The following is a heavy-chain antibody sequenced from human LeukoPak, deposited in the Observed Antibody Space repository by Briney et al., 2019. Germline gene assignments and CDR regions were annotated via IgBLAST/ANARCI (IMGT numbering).Heavy chain of an antibody. CDR1: GFTFCSYS. V-gene: IGHV3-21*01. CDR3: ARASFDTMVRGVIY. Sequence: GGSPRLSCAASGFTFCSYSMNWVRQAPGKGLEWVSSISSSSSYIYYADSVKGRFTISRDNAKNSLYLQMNSLRAEDTAVYYCARASFDTMVRGVIYWGQGTLVTVSS. J-gene: IGHJ4*02. D-gene: IGHD3-10*01. CDR2: ISSSSSYI.